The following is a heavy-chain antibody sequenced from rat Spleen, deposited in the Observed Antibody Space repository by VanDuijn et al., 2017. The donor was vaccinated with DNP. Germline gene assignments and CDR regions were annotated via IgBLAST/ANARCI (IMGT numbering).Heavy chain of an antibody. Sequence: EVQLVGSGGGLVQPGGSLKLSCAASGFTFGDYNMAWVRQAPRKGLEWVTTIGYDGITTYYRDSVKGRFTVSRDHAKSTLYLQMDSLRSEDTATYYCARAYNNYSTWFPYWGQGTLVTVSS. V-gene: IGHV5-7*01. CDR3: ARAYNNYSTWFPY. CDR2: IGYDGITT. J-gene: IGHJ3*01. CDR1: GFTFGDYN. D-gene: IGHD1-10*01.